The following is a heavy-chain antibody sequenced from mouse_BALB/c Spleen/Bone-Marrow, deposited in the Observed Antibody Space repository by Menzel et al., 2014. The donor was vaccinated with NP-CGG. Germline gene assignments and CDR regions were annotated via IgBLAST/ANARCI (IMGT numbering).Heavy chain of an antibody. J-gene: IGHJ1*01. V-gene: IGHV1-37*01. CDR1: GYSFTGYF. CDR2: INPYNGDT. D-gene: IGHD1-1*01. CDR3: GRSGYYGSSYFDV. Sequence: VQLQQPGPELVKISCKASGYSFTGYFMNWVKQSHGKSLAWIGRINPYNGDTFYNQKFKGKATLTVDKSSSTAHMELLSLTSEDSAVYYCGRSGYYGSSYFDVWGAGTTVSVSS.